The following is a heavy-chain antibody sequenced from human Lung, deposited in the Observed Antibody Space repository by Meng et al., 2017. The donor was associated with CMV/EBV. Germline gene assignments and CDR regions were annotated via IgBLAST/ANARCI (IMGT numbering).Heavy chain of an antibody. CDR1: GYTFTSYA. D-gene: IGHD5-24*01. CDR2: IDPTTGNP. V-gene: IGHV7-4-1*02. CDR3: ARDSPLDGYSLLDY. Sequence: VPLRQSGSELKQPGASVKVYCRPSGYTFTSYAINWVRQAPGQGPDWMGWIDPTTGNPTYDQGFTGQFVFSLDTSVSTAYLQINSLRADDTAVYYCARDSPLDGYSLLDYWGQGTLVTVSS. J-gene: IGHJ4*02.